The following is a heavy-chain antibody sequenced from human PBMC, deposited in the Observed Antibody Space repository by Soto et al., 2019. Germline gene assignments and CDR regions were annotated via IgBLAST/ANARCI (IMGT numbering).Heavy chain of an antibody. CDR3: AKRGIGSYFDY. CDR2: ISGSDGST. Sequence: EVQLLESGGGLVQPGGSLRLSCAASGFTFSSYAMNWVRQAPGKGLEWVSVISGSDGSTYYAASVQGRFTISRDTSTTTLYLPMNSLIAADTAVYYSAKRGIGSYFDYWGQGTLVTVSS. J-gene: IGHJ4*02. V-gene: IGHV3-23*01. CDR1: GFTFSSYA. D-gene: IGHD3-10*01.